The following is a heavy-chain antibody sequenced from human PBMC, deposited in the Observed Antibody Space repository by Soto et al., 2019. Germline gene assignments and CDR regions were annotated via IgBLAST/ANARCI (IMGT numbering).Heavy chain of an antibody. Sequence: PSETLSLTCTVSGGSISSYYWSWIRQPPGKGLEWIGYIYYSGSTNYSPSLKSRVTISVDTSKNQFSLKLSSVTAADTAVYYCARDSSGFKFDYWGQGTLVTVSS. CDR2: IYYSGST. D-gene: IGHD3-22*01. CDR3: ARDSSGFKFDY. V-gene: IGHV4-59*01. CDR1: GGSISSYY. J-gene: IGHJ4*02.